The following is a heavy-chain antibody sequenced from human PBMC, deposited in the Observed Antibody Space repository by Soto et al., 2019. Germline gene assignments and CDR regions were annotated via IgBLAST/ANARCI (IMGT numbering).Heavy chain of an antibody. CDR1: GFTFSSHG. D-gene: IGHD3-16*02. CDR3: TTDQLSRRAFDV. Sequence: PGGSLRLSWGASGFTFSSHGMHWVRQAPGKGLEWVAVIWYDGSNTYYADSVKGRFTISRDNSKNTLYLQMNSLTTDDTALYYCTTDQLSRRAFDVWGQGTMVTVSS. J-gene: IGHJ3*01. V-gene: IGHV3-33*01. CDR2: IWYDGSNT.